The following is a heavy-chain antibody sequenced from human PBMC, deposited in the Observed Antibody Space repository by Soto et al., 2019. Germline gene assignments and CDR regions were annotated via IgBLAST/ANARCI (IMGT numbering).Heavy chain of an antibody. V-gene: IGHV1-58*01. Sequence: SVEVSSKASGFTFTSSAVPWVRQARGQRLEWIGWIVVGSGNTNYAQKFQERVTITRDMSTSTAYMELSSLRSEDTAVYYCAAEFSSGWYGFDYWGQGTLVTVSS. J-gene: IGHJ4*02. CDR1: GFTFTSSA. CDR3: AAEFSSGWYGFDY. D-gene: IGHD6-19*01. CDR2: IVVGSGNT.